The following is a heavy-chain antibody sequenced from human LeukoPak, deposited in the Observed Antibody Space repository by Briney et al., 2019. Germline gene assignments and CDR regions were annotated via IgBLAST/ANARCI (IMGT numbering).Heavy chain of an antibody. CDR3: AKEPREYCSSTSCPNWFDS. D-gene: IGHD2-2*01. Sequence: GGSLRLSCAVSGFTLTTYAMSWVRQAPGKGLEWVSAISASGGTTYYADSVKGRFIISRDNSENTLFLQMNSLRAEDTAVYYCAKEPREYCSSTSCPNWFDSWGQGTLVTVSS. V-gene: IGHV3-23*01. CDR2: ISASGGTT. J-gene: IGHJ5*01. CDR1: GFTLTTYA.